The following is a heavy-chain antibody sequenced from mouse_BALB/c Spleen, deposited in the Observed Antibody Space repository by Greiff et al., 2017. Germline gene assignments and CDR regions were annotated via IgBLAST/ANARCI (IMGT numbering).Heavy chain of an antibody. CDR1: GFTFSSYY. CDR3: ARQNYVDAMDY. J-gene: IGHJ4*01. CDR2: INSNGGST. Sequence: EVKVEESGGGLVKLGGSLKLSCAASGFTFSSYYMSWVRQTPEKRLELVAAINSNGGSTYYPDTVKGRFTISRDNAKSTLYLQMSSLKSEDTALYYCARQNYVDAMDYWGQGTSVTVSS. D-gene: IGHD1-1*01. V-gene: IGHV5-6-2*01.